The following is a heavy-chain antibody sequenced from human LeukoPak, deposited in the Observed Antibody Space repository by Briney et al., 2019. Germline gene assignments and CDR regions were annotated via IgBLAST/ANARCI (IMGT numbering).Heavy chain of an antibody. CDR1: GFTVSSNY. V-gene: IGHV3-53*01. CDR2: IYSGGST. Sequence: GGSLRLSCAASGFTVSSNYMSWVRQAPGKGLEWVSVIYSGGSTYYADSVKGRFTISRDNSKNTLYLQMNSLRAEDTAVYYCARAPSGGYYFFDYWGQGTLVTVSS. CDR3: ARAPSGGYYFFDY. J-gene: IGHJ4*02. D-gene: IGHD3-10*01.